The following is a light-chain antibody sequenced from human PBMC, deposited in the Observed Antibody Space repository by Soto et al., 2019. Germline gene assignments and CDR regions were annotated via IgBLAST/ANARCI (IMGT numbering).Light chain of an antibody. Sequence: QSVLTQPPSVSAAPGQKVTISCSGSSSNIANNYVSWYQQLPGTAPKLLIYENDKRPSGIPDRFSGSKSGTSATLGITGLQTGDEADYYCETWDSSLSAGVFGGGTQLTVL. J-gene: IGLJ7*01. CDR2: END. V-gene: IGLV1-51*02. CDR1: SSNIANNY. CDR3: ETWDSSLSAGV.